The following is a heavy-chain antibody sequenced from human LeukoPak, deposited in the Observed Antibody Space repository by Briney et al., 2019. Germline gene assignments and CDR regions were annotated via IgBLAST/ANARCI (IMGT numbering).Heavy chain of an antibody. CDR2: VSGSGTTT. D-gene: IGHD1-26*01. V-gene: IGHV3-23*01. CDR3: AKVPSPGVGAF. J-gene: IGHJ4*02. Sequence: PGGSLRLSCAAPGFTFSSYDMTWVRQAPGKGLEWVSTVSGSGTTTYYADSVKGRFTISRDNSKNTLYMQMNSLRAEDTAVYYCAKVPSPGVGAFWGQGTLVSVSS. CDR1: GFTFSSYD.